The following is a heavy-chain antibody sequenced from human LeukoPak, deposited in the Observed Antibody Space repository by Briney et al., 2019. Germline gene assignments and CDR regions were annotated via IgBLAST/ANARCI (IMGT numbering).Heavy chain of an antibody. Sequence: GGSLRPSCGASGFYFSSYSMNWVRQAPGKGLEWVSSINSGSTYMYYADSVKGRFTISRDNAKNSLHLQMDSLRAEDTAVYFCARVEATTGRNYHYYYMDVWGKGTTVTVSS. D-gene: IGHD1-1*01. J-gene: IGHJ6*03. CDR2: INSGSTYM. CDR3: ARVEATTGRNYHYYYMDV. CDR1: GFYFSSYS. V-gene: IGHV3-21*01.